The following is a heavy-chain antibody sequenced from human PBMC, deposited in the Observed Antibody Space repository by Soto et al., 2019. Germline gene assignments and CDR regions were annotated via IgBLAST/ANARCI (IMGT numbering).Heavy chain of an antibody. CDR1: GGSISSGGYY. CDR2: IYYSGST. V-gene: IGHV4-31*03. J-gene: IGHJ5*02. CDR3: AREGYSYGPSRSGNWFDP. D-gene: IGHD5-18*01. Sequence: QVQLQESGPGLVKPSQTLSLTCTVSGGSISSGGYYWSWIRQHPGKGLEWIGYIYYSGSTYYNPYLKSRVTISVDTSKNQFYLKLSSVTAADTAVYYCAREGYSYGPSRSGNWFDPWGQGTLVTVSS.